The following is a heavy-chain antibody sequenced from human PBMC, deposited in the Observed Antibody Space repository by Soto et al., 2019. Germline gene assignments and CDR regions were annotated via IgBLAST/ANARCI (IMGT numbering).Heavy chain of an antibody. V-gene: IGHV1-46*03. D-gene: IGHD2-21*02. Sequence: QVQLVQSGAEVKKPGASVKVSCRTSGYTFTNYYMHWVRQAPGQGLEWRGIIKCSGGETTYAQKXLXXXTXSRDTSTSTVYMELSSLRSEDTAVYYCARGGDVVLVTAPVDYWGQGTLVTVSS. CDR2: IKCSGGET. CDR3: ARGGDVVLVTAPVDY. J-gene: IGHJ4*02. CDR1: GYTFTNYY.